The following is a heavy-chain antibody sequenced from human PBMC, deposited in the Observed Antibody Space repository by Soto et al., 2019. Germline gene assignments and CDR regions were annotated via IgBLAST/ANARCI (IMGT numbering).Heavy chain of an antibody. CDR3: EREHTLVRGFEP. CDR1: GGSISSGTYY. D-gene: IGHD3-10*01. V-gene: IGHV4-31*03. CDR2: IYYTGST. J-gene: IGHJ5*02. Sequence: SSETLSLTCTVSGGSISSGTYYLSWILQHPGKGLEGIGYIYYTGSTYYHPSLESRVTISVDTSKNQFSLKLSSVTAADTAVYYCEREHTLVRGFEPWGQGTLVTVSS.